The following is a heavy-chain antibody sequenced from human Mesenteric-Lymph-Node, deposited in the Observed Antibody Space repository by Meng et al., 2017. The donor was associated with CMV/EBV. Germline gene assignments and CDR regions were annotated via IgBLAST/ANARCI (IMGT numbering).Heavy chain of an antibody. J-gene: IGHJ4*02. Sequence: SETLSLTCTVSGGSISSSYWSWIRQPPGKGLEWIAYLYYGGSTNYNPSLKSRVTISIGTSKNQFSLKLTYVTAADTAVYYCARGDGNSPDHSDYWGQGTLVTVSS. V-gene: IGHV4-59*01. D-gene: IGHD5-24*01. CDR3: ARGDGNSPDHSDY. CDR2: LYYGGST. CDR1: GGSISSSY.